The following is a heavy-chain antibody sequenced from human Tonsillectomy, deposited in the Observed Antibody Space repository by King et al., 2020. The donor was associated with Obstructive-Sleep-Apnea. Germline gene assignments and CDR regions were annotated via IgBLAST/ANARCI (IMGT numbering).Heavy chain of an antibody. D-gene: IGHD5-18*01. CDR3: ARDSGYSYGASYYYYGMDV. J-gene: IGHJ6*02. V-gene: IGHV3-48*04. CDR1: GFTFSSYS. CDR2: ISSSSSTI. Sequence: VQLVESGGGLVQPGGSLRLSCAASGFTFSSYSMNWVRQAPGKGLEWGSYISSSSSTIYYADSVKGRFTISRDNAKNSLYLQMNSLRAEDTAVYYCARDSGYSYGASYYYYGMDVWGQGTTVTVS.